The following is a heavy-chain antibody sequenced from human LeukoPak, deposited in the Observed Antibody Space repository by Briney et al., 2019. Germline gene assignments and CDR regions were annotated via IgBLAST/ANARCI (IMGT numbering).Heavy chain of an antibody. CDR3: AKDLEYYYDSRLDY. D-gene: IGHD3-22*01. Sequence: GGSLRLSCAASGFTFSSYGMHWVRQAPGKGLEWVAVISYDGSNKYYADSVKGRFTISRDNSKNTLYLQMNSLRAEDTAVYYCAKDLEYYYDSRLDYWGQGTLVTVSS. J-gene: IGHJ4*02. V-gene: IGHV3-30*18. CDR1: GFTFSSYG. CDR2: ISYDGSNK.